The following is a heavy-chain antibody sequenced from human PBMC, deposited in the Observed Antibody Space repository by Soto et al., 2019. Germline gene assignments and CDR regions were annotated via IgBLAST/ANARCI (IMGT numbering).Heavy chain of an antibody. CDR3: AKDIEWLLDLTTPQYGMDV. CDR2: ISGSGDST. J-gene: IGHJ6*02. Sequence: PGGSLRLSCAASGFTFSSYAMSWVRQAPGKGLEWVSGISGSGDSTYYADSVKGRFTISRDNSKNTLYLQMNSLRAEDTAVYYCAKDIEWLLDLTTPQYGMDVWGQGTTVTVSS. D-gene: IGHD3-3*01. CDR1: GFTFSSYA. V-gene: IGHV3-23*01.